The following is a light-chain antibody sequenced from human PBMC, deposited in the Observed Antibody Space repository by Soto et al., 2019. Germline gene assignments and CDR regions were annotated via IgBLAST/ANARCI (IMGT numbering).Light chain of an antibody. CDR2: DVS. J-gene: IGLJ1*01. V-gene: IGLV2-14*01. CDR1: SRDVGGYNY. Sequence: QSALTQPGSVSGSPGQSITISCTGTSRDVGGYNYVSWYQQHPGKAPKLMIYDVSNRPTGVSNRFSGSKSGNTASLTISGLQAEDEADYYCSSYISDNRDVFGTGTKLTVL. CDR3: SSYISDNRDV.